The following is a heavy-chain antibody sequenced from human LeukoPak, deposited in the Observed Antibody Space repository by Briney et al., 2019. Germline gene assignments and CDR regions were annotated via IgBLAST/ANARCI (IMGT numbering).Heavy chain of an antibody. CDR2: ISTSGGST. CDR3: TKQLRYCTTGTCYFDY. Sequence: PGRSLRLSCAASGFTFSSFAMSWVRQAPGKGLEWVSAISTSGGSTNYADSVKGRFTISRDNSKNTLYLQMNSLRAEDTAVYYCTKQLRYCTTGTCYFDYWGQGTLVTVSS. J-gene: IGHJ4*02. D-gene: IGHD2-8*01. CDR1: GFTFSSFA. V-gene: IGHV3-23*01.